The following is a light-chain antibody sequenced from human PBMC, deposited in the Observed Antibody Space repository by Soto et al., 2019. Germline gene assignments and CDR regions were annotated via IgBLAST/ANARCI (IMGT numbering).Light chain of an antibody. Sequence: DIQMTQSPSTLSASVGDRVTITCRASQFMSVWLAWYQQKPGTAPKLLIYKASSLESGVPTRFSGSGSGTEFTLTISSLQPDDSATYYCQPYNSFPLTFGHGTKVDIK. J-gene: IGKJ3*01. CDR2: KAS. CDR1: QFMSVW. CDR3: QPYNSFPLT. V-gene: IGKV1-5*03.